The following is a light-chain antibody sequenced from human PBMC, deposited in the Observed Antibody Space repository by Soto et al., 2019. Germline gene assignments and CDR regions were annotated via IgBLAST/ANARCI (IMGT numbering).Light chain of an antibody. CDR2: GAS. CDR1: QGISSY. J-gene: IGKJ1*01. CDR3: QQLHTYPPT. Sequence: IQLTQSPSSLSPSVGDRVTITCRASQGISSYLAWYQQKPGKAPKLLIYGASTLQSGVPSRFSGSGSGTDFTLTIRSLQPEDFATYYCQQLHTYPPTFGQGTRVGIK. V-gene: IGKV1-9*01.